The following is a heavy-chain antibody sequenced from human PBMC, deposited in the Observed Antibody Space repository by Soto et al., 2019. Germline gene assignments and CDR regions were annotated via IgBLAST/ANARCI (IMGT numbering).Heavy chain of an antibody. CDR1: GFTFSSYW. Sequence: GGSLRLACAASGFTFSSYWMHWVSQAQKKGLVLVSRINSDGSSTSYADAVKGRFTISRDNAKNSLYLQMNSMRAEDTAVYYCARPTYYYDSSGAPAYRGQGTLXTVSS. J-gene: IGHJ4*02. CDR2: INSDGSST. V-gene: IGHV3-74*01. CDR3: ARPTYYYDSSGAPAY. D-gene: IGHD3-22*01.